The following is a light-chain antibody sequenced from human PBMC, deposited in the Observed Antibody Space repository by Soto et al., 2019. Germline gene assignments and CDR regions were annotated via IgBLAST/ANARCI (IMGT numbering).Light chain of an antibody. CDR3: RSYTTSNTWL. V-gene: IGLV2-14*01. Sequence: QSVLTQPASVSGSPGQSITISCTATTSDVGGFDSVSWYQQHPGTAPRVIIYEVSNRPSGVSYRFSGSKSANTASLTISGLQDDDEADYYCRSYTTSNTWLFGGGTKVTVL. CDR2: EVS. J-gene: IGLJ3*02. CDR1: TSDVGGFDS.